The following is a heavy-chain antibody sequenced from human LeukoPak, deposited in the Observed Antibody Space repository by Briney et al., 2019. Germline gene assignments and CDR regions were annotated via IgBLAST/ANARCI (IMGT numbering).Heavy chain of an antibody. Sequence: SVKVSCKASGGTFSSYAISWVRLAPGQGLEWMGRIIPILGIANYAQKFQGRVTITADKSTSTAYMELSSLRSEDTAVYYCAREGYQLPRQEANWYFDLWGRGTLVTVSS. CDR2: IIPILGIA. CDR3: AREGYQLPRQEANWYFDL. D-gene: IGHD2-2*01. J-gene: IGHJ2*01. V-gene: IGHV1-69*04. CDR1: GGTFSSYA.